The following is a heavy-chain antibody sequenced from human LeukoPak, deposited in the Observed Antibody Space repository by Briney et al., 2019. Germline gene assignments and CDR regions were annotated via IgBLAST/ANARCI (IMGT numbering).Heavy chain of an antibody. CDR2: MYNSGST. CDR1: GGSISGSY. D-gene: IGHD4-17*01. J-gene: IGHJ4*02. V-gene: IGHV4-59*01. CDR3: ARGIESYGDYGY. Sequence: PAETLSLTCTVSGGSISGSYWSWIRQPPGKGLEWIAYMYNSGSTNYNPSLKSRVTISIDTSKNQFSLKLSSLTAADTAIYYCARGIESYGDYGYWGQGILVTVSS.